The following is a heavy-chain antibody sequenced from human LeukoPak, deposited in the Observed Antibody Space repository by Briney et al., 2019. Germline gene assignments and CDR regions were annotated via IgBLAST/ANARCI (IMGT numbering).Heavy chain of an antibody. V-gene: IGHV3-21*01. D-gene: IGHD3-9*01. CDR2: ISSSSSYI. Sequence: GGSLRLSCAASGFTFSSYSMNWVRQAPGKGLEWVSSISSSSSYIYYADLVKGRFTISRDNAKNSLYLQMNSLRAEDTAVYYCARDSDWDDAFDIWGQGTMVTVSS. CDR1: GFTFSSYS. CDR3: ARDSDWDDAFDI. J-gene: IGHJ3*02.